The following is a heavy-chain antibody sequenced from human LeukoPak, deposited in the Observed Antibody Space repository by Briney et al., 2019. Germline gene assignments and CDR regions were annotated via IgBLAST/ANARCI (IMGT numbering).Heavy chain of an antibody. CDR3: ARDWSVAIYYGSGSYSYSDY. CDR2: ISSSSSYI. CDR1: GFTFSSYS. J-gene: IGHJ4*02. D-gene: IGHD3-10*01. V-gene: IGHV3-21*01. Sequence: PGGSLRLSCAASGFTFSSYSMNWVRQAPGKGLEWVSSISSSSSYIYYADSVKGRFTISRDSAKNSLYLQMNSLRAEDTAVYYCARDWSVAIYYGSGSYSYSDYWGQGTLVTVSS.